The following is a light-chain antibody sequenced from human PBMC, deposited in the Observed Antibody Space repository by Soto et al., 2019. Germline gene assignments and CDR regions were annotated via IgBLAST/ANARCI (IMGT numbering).Light chain of an antibody. Sequence: SYELTQPPSASVAPGQTARLTGGGNNIASKSVHWYQHRPGQAPVLVVHDDSDRPSGIPERFSGSNSENTATLTITRVEAVDEADYYCQVWDTSNDHVVFGGGTKLTVL. CDR2: DDS. CDR1: NIASKS. CDR3: QVWDTSNDHVV. V-gene: IGLV3-21*02. J-gene: IGLJ2*01.